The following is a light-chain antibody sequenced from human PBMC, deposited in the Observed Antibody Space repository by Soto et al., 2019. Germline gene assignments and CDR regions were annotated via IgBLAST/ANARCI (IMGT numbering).Light chain of an antibody. V-gene: IGKV3D-15*01. Sequence: EIVMTQSPATLSVSPGERATLSCRASQSVNSNYLAWYQQKPGQAPRRLIYGISKRATDIPDRFSGSGSGTEFTITISSLQPEDFATYYCQQHGQWPITFGQGTRLEIK. CDR1: QSVNSN. CDR2: GIS. CDR3: QQHGQWPIT. J-gene: IGKJ5*01.